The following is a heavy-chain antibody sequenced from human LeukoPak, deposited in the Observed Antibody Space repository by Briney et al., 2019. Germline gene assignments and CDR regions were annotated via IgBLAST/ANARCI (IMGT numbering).Heavy chain of an antibody. D-gene: IGHD1/OR15-1a*01. CDR1: GFTVSSNY. J-gene: IGHJ5*02. CDR3: ARDWDNVGWFDP. V-gene: IGHV3-66*01. CDR2: IYSGGST. Sequence: GGSLRLSCAASGFTVSSNYMSWVRQAPGKGLEWVSVIYSGGSTYYADSVKGRFTISRDNSKDTLYLQMNSLRAEDTAVYYCARDWDNVGWFDPWGQGTLVTVSS.